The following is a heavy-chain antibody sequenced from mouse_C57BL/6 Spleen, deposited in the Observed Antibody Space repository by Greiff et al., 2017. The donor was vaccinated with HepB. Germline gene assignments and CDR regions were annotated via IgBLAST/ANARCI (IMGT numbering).Heavy chain of an antibody. Sequence: LEESGAELARPGASVKLSCKASGYTFTSYGISWVKQRTGQGLEWIGEIYPRSGNTYYNEKFKVEATLTADKSSSTAYMELRSLTSEDSAVYFCATTVVAGGDYFDYWGQGTTLTVSS. V-gene: IGHV1-81*01. CDR2: IYPRSGNT. CDR3: ATTVVAGGDYFDY. D-gene: IGHD1-1*01. CDR1: GYTFTSYG. J-gene: IGHJ2*01.